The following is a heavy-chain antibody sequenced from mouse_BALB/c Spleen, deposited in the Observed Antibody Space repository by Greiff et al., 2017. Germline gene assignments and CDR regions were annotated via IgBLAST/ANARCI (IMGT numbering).Heavy chain of an antibody. CDR3: ARDPHYYGYVWYFDV. CDR2: IWAGGST. V-gene: IGHV2-9*02. Sequence: QVQLQQSGPGLVAPSQSLSITCTVSGFSLTSYGVHWVRQPPGKGLEWLGVIWAGGSTNYNSALMSRLSISKDNSKSQVFLKMNSLQTDDTAMYYCARDPHYYGYVWYFDVWGAGTTVTVSS. CDR1: GFSLTSYG. D-gene: IGHD1-2*01. J-gene: IGHJ1*01.